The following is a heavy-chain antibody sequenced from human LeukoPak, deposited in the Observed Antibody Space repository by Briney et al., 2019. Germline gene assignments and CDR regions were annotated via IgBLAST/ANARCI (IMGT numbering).Heavy chain of an antibody. CDR3: AKVRYYYDSSGFDY. J-gene: IGHJ4*02. V-gene: IGHV3-23*01. Sequence: PGGSLRLSCAASGFTFDDYAMHWVRQAPGKGLEWVSAISGSGGSTYYADSVKGRFTISRDNSKNTLYLQMNSLRAEDTAVYYCAKVRYYYDSSGFDYWGQGTLVTVSS. D-gene: IGHD3-22*01. CDR2: ISGSGGST. CDR1: GFTFDDYA.